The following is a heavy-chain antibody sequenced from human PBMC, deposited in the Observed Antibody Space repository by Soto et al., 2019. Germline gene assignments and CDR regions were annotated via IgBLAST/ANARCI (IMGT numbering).Heavy chain of an antibody. J-gene: IGHJ3*02. D-gene: IGHD3-22*01. Sequence: ESGGGVVQPGRSLRLSCAASGFTFSSYGMHWVRQAPGKGLEWVAVISYDGSNKYYADSVKGRFTISRDNSKNTLYLQMNSLRAEDTAVYYCAKGGREFYDSSGQSLWDAFDIWGQGTMVTVSS. CDR3: AKGGREFYDSSGQSLWDAFDI. V-gene: IGHV3-30*18. CDR2: ISYDGSNK. CDR1: GFTFSSYG.